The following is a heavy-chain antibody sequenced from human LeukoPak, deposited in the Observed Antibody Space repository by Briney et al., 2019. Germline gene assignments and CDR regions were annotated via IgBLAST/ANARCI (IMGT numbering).Heavy chain of an antibody. D-gene: IGHD2-15*01. CDR3: ARHARSVVVAATPFDY. V-gene: IGHV4-39*01. CDR2: IYYSGST. J-gene: IGHJ4*02. CDR1: GGSISSSSYY. Sequence: SETLSLTCTVSGGSISSSSYYWGWLRQPPGKGLEWIGSIYYSGSTYYNPSLKSRVTISVDTSKNQFSLRLSSVTAADTAVYYCARHARSVVVAATPFDYWGQGTLVTVSS.